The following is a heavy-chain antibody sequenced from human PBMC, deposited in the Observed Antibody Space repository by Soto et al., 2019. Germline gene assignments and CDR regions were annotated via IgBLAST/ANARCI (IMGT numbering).Heavy chain of an antibody. CDR3: ARIHWAQSSLDY. V-gene: IGHV4-30-2*01. CDR2: VTHSGTA. Sequence: PSETLSLTCAVSGGSIDSGAFSLSWIRQPHGKGLEWIGYVTHSGTAYSIPSLNGRVTLSVDSSQTQFSLKLTSVTAADPAFYYCARIHWAQSSLDYWGRGILVTSPQ. D-gene: IGHD6-19*01. CDR1: GGSIDSGAFS. J-gene: IGHJ4*02.